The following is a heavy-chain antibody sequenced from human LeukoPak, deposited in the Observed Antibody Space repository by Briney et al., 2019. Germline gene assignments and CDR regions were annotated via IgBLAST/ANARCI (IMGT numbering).Heavy chain of an antibody. CDR2: ISGSGGST. J-gene: IGHJ4*02. V-gene: IGHV3-23*01. Sequence: PGGSLRLSCAASGFTFSSYAMSWVRQAPGKGLEWVSAISGSGGSTYYADSVKGRFTISRDNSKNTLYLQMNSLRAEDTAVYYCAKVSGWYGVSSIAFDYWGQGTLVTVSS. CDR1: GFTFSSYA. CDR3: AKVSGWYGVSSIAFDY. D-gene: IGHD6-19*01.